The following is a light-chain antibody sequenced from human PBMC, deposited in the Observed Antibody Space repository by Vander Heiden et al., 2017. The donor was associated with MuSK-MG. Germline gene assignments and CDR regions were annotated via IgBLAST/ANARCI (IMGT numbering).Light chain of an antibody. V-gene: IGKV3-20*01. Sequence: EIVLTQSPGTLSLSPGETATLSCRASRSVTTNFAWYQQRPGQAPRLLIYGASSRATGIPGRFSGSGSGTDFTLTISGLEPEDFAVYFCQQEGSSPLVFGQRTKVEIK. CDR2: GAS. CDR1: RSVTTN. J-gene: IGKJ1*01. CDR3: QQEGSSPLV.